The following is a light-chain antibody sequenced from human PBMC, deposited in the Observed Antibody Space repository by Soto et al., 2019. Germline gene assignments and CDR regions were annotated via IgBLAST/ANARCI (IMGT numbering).Light chain of an antibody. CDR2: DAS. J-gene: IGKJ4*01. Sequence: IVFTHSPAIVALSPGERATLSCRASQSVSNYLAWYQQKPGQAPRLLIYDASKRATGIPDRFSGSGAETDFTLIISSLEPEDFAVYFCQQRSSLGLTFGGGTKVDIK. CDR1: QSVSNY. V-gene: IGKV3-11*01. CDR3: QQRSSLGLT.